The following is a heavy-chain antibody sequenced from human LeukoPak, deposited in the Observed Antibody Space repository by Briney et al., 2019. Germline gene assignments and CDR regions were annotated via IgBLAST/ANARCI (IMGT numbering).Heavy chain of an antibody. CDR2: ISGSGGST. V-gene: IGHV3-23*01. Sequence: GGSPRLSCAASGFTFSSYAMSWVRQAPGKGLEWVSAISGSGGSTYYADSVKGRFTISRDNSKNTLYLQMNSLRAEDTAVYYCATNLWFNSRFDYWGQGTLVTVSS. CDR1: GFTFSSYA. CDR3: ATNLWFNSRFDY. J-gene: IGHJ4*02. D-gene: IGHD3-10*01.